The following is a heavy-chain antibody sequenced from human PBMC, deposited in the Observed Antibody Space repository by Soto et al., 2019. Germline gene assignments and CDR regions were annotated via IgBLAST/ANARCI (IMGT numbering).Heavy chain of an antibody. Sequence: EVQLVESGGGLVQPGGSLRLSCAASGFTFSSYSMNWVRQAPGKGLEWVSYISSSSSTIYYADSVKGRFTISRDNAKNSLYLQMNSMRAEDTAVYYCARDRHYDFWSDIWGQGTMVTVSS. J-gene: IGHJ3*02. V-gene: IGHV3-48*01. CDR3: ARDRHYDFWSDI. D-gene: IGHD3-3*01. CDR2: ISSSSSTI. CDR1: GFTFSSYS.